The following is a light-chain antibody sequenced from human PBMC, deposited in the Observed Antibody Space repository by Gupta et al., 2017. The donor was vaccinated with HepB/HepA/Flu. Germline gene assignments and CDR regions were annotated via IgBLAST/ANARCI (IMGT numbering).Light chain of an antibody. V-gene: IGLV2-14*03. CDR2: DVN. CDR1: SSDVGAYNY. J-gene: IGLJ2*01. Sequence: HSALAQPPSVSGSPGPAITLSCPGTSSDVGAYNYVSWYQQHPGKAPQLIIYDVNNRPSGVSDRFSGSKSGNTASLRISGLQDEDEADYYCNSYTSSSTLVFGGGTKLTVL. CDR3: NSYTSSSTLV.